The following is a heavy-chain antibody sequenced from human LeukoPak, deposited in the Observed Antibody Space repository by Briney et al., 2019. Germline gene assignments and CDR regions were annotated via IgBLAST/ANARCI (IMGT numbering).Heavy chain of an antibody. CDR2: IIPIFGTA. Sequence: ASVKVSCKASGGTFSSYAISWVRQAPGQGLEWMGGIIPIFGTANYAQKFQGRVTITADESTSTAYMELSGLRSEDTAVYYCAREVSGWQQYNWFDPWGQGTLVTVSS. CDR3: AREVSGWQQYNWFDP. D-gene: IGHD6-19*01. CDR1: GGTFSSYA. J-gene: IGHJ5*02. V-gene: IGHV1-69*13.